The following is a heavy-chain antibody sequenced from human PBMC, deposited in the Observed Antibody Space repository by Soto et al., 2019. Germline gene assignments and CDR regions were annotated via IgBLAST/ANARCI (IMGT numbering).Heavy chain of an antibody. CDR3: AKTPRGGASGDWYFDL. V-gene: IGHV3-23*05. J-gene: IGHJ2*01. CDR1: GFTFSTYA. Sequence: EVQLLESGGGWVQPGGSLRLSCAASGFTFSTYAMTWVRLAPGGGLEWVLGIKSSGSPTDYPEPVKGRFTISRDNLMNTLFLDMNGLRAEDTAIYYCAKTPRGGASGDWYFDLWGRGTLVTVSS. CDR2: IKSSGSPT. D-gene: IGHD3-10*01.